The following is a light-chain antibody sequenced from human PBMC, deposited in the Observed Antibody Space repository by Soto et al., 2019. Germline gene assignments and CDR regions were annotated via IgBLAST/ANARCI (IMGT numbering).Light chain of an antibody. V-gene: IGKV3-20*01. CDR3: QQYGTSPYT. CDR2: GAS. CDR1: HSVSSNY. Sequence: EIVLTQSPGTLSLSPEERATLSCRASHSVSSNYLAWYQQQPGQAPRHLIHGASTRATGIPNRFSGSGSGTDFTLTITRLEPEDFALYYCQQYGTSPYTFGQGTKLEIK. J-gene: IGKJ2*01.